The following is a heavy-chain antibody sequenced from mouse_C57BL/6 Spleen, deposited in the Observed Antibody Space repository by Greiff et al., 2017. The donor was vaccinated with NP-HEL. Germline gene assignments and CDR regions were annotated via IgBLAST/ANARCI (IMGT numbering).Heavy chain of an antibody. Sequence: QVQLKQSGAELARPGASVKLSCKASGYTFTSYGISWVKQRTGQGLEWIGEIYPRSGNTYYNEKFKGKATLTADKSSSTAYMELRSLTSEDSAVYFCARVTTVVATEYFDYWGQGTTLTVSS. D-gene: IGHD1-1*01. CDR3: ARVTTVVATEYFDY. J-gene: IGHJ2*01. CDR1: GYTFTSYG. CDR2: IYPRSGNT. V-gene: IGHV1-81*01.